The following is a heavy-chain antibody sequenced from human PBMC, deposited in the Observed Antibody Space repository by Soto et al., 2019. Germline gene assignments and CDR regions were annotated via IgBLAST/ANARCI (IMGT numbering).Heavy chain of an antibody. D-gene: IGHD3-10*01. CDR3: LTTSDTGMYYCARHYNGFDY. J-gene: IGHJ4*02. CDR1: GVSMRNSY. Sequence: SGTLCITCRVSGVSMRNSYWTWIRQSAGKGLAWIERISTRGNTNYIPSLNSPLTMSVDTSKNQVTLSADKSISAAYLQWNSLTTSDTGMYYCARHYNGFDYWGQGTAVTVSS. V-gene: IGHV4-4*07. CDR2: ISTRGNT.